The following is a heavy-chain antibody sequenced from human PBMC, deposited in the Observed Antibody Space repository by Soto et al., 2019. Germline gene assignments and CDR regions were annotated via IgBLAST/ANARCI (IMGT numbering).Heavy chain of an antibody. D-gene: IGHD2-21*01. CDR2: ISGYNGNT. Sequence: ASVKVSCKASGSAFNTYAITWGGQAPGQGLEWMGWISGYNGNTNYAQTLQGRGTMTTDTSTSKAYLELRSLRSDDTAVYHCARTVEYDSIPYYYDDFWG. J-gene: IGHJ4*01. V-gene: IGHV1-18*01. CDR3: ARTVEYDSIPYYYDDF. CDR1: GSAFNTYA.